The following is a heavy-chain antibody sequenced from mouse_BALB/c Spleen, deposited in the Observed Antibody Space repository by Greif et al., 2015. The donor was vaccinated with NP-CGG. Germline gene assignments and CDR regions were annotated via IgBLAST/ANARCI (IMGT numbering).Heavy chain of an antibody. CDR2: IYPGDGDT. Sequence: QVQLQQSGAELVRPGSSVKISCKASGYAFSSYWMNWVKQRPGQGLEWIGQIYPGDGDTNYNGKFKGKATLTADKSSSTAYMQLSSLKSEDSAVYFCARKEHMTPTAMDYWGQGTSVTVSS. V-gene: IGHV1-80*01. CDR3: ARKEHMTPTAMDY. CDR1: GYAFSSYW. J-gene: IGHJ4*01. D-gene: IGHD2-3*01.